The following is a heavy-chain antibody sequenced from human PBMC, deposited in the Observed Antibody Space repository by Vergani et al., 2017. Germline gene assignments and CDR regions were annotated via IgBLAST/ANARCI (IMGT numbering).Heavy chain of an antibody. CDR1: GFTLSSHA. J-gene: IGHJ6*03. CDR3: ARSGYCAHGVFYMTYYYYMDV. Sequence: QVQLAESGGGVVQPGRSLRLSCAGSGFTLSSHAMHWVRQAPGKGLEWVAFIWYDGSKEYYAESVKGRFTISRDNSKNTLYLQMNKLRAADTAVYYCARSGYCAHGVFYMTYYYYMDVWGKGTAVTVSS. V-gene: IGHV3-33*01. D-gene: IGHD2-8*01. CDR2: IWYDGSKE.